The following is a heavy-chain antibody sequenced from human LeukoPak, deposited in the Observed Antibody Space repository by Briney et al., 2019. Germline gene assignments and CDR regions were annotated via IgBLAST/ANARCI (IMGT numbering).Heavy chain of an antibody. CDR2: IYTSGST. CDR3: ARGRGYGDYHYYFDY. J-gene: IGHJ4*02. D-gene: IGHD4-17*01. CDR1: GGSISSFY. Sequence: SETLSLTCTVSGGSISSFYWSWIRQPAGKGLEWIGRIYTSGSTNYNPSLKSRVTTSVDTSKNQFSLKLTSVTAADTAMYYCARGRGYGDYHYYFDYWGQGTLVTVSS. V-gene: IGHV4-4*07.